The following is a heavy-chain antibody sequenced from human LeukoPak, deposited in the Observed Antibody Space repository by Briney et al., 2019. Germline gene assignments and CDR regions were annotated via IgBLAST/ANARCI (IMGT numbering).Heavy chain of an antibody. J-gene: IGHJ4*02. Sequence: PGGSLRLSCAASGFTFSNYWMSWVHQAPGKGLEWVTNINQGGSEKYYVDSVKGRFTISRDNAKDSLYLQMNSLKAEDTAVYYCAKVVASGAPYYFDYWDQGTLVTVSS. CDR2: INQGGSEK. CDR3: AKVVASGAPYYFDY. V-gene: IGHV3-7*03. D-gene: IGHD6-25*01. CDR1: GFTFSNYW.